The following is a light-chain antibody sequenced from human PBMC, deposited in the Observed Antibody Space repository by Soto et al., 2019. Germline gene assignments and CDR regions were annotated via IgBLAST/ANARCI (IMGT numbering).Light chain of an antibody. CDR3: SSYVGSNNFPYV. V-gene: IGLV2-8*01. CDR2: EVD. Sequence: QSALTQPPSASGSPGQSVTISCTGTSSDVGGYNYVSWYQHHPGKAPKLIIYEVDERPSGVPDRFSGSKSGNTASLTVSGLQAEDEADYYCSSYVGSNNFPYVFGTGTKLTGL. CDR1: SSDVGGYNY. J-gene: IGLJ1*01.